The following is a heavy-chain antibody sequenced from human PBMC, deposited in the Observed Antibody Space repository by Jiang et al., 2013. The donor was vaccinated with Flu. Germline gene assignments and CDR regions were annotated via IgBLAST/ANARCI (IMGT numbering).Heavy chain of an antibody. J-gene: IGHJ4*02. D-gene: IGHD5-18*01. CDR1: GFTFTNSA. V-gene: IGHV1-3*01. CDR2: INAGNGNT. Sequence: SGAEVKKPGASVKVSCKASGFTFTNSALHWVRQAPGQRLEWMGWINAGNGNTKYSQRLQGRVTITRDTSASTVYMKLSSLRSEDTAVYYCAKDVKWLQNYFDHWGQGTLVHRLL. CDR3: AKDVKWLQNYFDH.